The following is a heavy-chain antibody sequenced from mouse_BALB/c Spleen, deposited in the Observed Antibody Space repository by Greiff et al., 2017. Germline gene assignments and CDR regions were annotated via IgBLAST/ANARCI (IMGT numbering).Heavy chain of an antibody. CDR1: GFNIKDTY. CDR3: ARGAWFAY. J-gene: IGHJ3*01. V-gene: IGHV14-3*02. CDR2: IDPANGNT. Sequence: VQLKESGAELVKPGASVKLSCTASGFNIKDTYMHWVKQRPEQGLEWIGRIDPANGNTKYDPKFQGKATITADTSSNTAYLQLSSLTSEDTAVYYYARGAWFAYWGQGTLVTVSA.